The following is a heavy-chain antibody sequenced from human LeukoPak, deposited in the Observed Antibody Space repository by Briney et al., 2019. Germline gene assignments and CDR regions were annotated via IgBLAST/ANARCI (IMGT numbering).Heavy chain of an antibody. J-gene: IGHJ4*02. Sequence: GGSLRLSCAASGFTFSYYCMSWVRQAPGKGLEWVANIKQDGSEKYYVDSVKGRFTISRDNAKNSLYLQMNSLRAEDTAVYYCARELAFSTTQNYWGQGTLVTVSS. CDR3: ARELAFSTTQNY. CDR2: IKQDGSEK. D-gene: IGHD1-1*01. CDR1: GFTFSYYC. V-gene: IGHV3-7*01.